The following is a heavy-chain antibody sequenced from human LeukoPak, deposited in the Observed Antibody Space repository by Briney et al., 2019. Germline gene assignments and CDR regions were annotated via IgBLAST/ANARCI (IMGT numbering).Heavy chain of an antibody. J-gene: IGHJ4*02. CDR2: INSDGSST. Sequence: GESLKISCAASGFTFSSYWMHWVRQAPGKGLVWVSRINSDGSSTSYADSVKGRFTISRDNAKNTLYLQMNSLRAEDTAVYYCARERAHYYDSSGYSDYWGQGTLVTVSS. CDR3: ARERAHYYDSSGYSDY. CDR1: GFTFSSYW. D-gene: IGHD3-22*01. V-gene: IGHV3-74*01.